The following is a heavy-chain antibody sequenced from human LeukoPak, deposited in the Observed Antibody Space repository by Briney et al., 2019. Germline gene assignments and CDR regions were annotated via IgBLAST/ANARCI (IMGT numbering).Heavy chain of an antibody. J-gene: IGHJ5*02. V-gene: IGHV3-48*03. D-gene: IGHD3-10*01. CDR2: ISSSGSTI. CDR1: GFTFSSYE. CDR3: ARLTMVRGVLDYNWFDP. Sequence: GGSLRLSCAASGFTFSSYEMNWVRQAPGKGLEWVSYISSSGSTIYYADSVKGRFTISRDNAKSSLYLQMNSLRAEDTAVYYCARLTMVRGVLDYNWFDPWGQGTLVTVSS.